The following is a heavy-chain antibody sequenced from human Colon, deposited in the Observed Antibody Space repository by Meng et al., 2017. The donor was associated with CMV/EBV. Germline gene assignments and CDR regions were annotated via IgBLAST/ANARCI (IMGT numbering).Heavy chain of an antibody. Sequence: SETLSLTCTVSGGSVSSSDYYWSWIRQPPGKGLEWFGYIYYSGSTNYNPSLKSRVTISVDTSKNQFSLKLSSVTAADTAVYYCAREVWGSLCYFDYWGQGTLVTVSS. V-gene: IGHV4-61*08. CDR2: IYYSGST. CDR1: GGSVSSSDYY. J-gene: IGHJ4*02. CDR3: AREVWGSLCYFDY. D-gene: IGHD3-16*01.